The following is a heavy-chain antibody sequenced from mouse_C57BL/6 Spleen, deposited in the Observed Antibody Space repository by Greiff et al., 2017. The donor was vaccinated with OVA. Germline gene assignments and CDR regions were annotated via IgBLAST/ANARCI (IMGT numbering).Heavy chain of an antibody. CDR3: TKNGSSCDY. CDR1: GYTFTDYE. Sequence: VQLQQSGAELVRPGASVTLSCKASGYTFTDYEMHWVKQTPVHGLEWIGAIDPETGGTAYNQKFKGKAILTADKSSSTAYMELRSLTSEDAAVYYCTKNGSSCDYWGQGTTLTVSS. D-gene: IGHD1-1*01. CDR2: IDPETGGT. J-gene: IGHJ2*01. V-gene: IGHV1-15*01.